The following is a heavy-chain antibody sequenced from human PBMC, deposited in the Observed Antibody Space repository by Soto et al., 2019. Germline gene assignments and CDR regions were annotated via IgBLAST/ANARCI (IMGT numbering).Heavy chain of an antibody. J-gene: IGHJ4*02. V-gene: IGHV4-39*01. CDR1: GGSISSSSYY. CDR3: ASIYCGGGSCYSASPANFDY. D-gene: IGHD2-15*01. Sequence: SETLSLTCTVSGGSISSSSYYWGWIRQPPGKGLEWIGSIYYSGSTYYKPSLKSRVTISVDTSKNQFSLKLSSVTAADTAVYYFASIYCGGGSCYSASPANFDYWGQGTLVTVSS. CDR2: IYYSGST.